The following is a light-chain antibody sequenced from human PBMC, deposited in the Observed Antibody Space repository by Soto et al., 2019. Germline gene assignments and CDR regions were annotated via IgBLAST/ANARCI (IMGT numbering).Light chain of an antibody. Sequence: DIVMTQSPDSLAVSLGERATINCNSSQRIVSSSNYKYSLAWYQQKPGRPPKLLIYWASSRESGVPDRFSGSGSETDFTLTISRLQAEDVAVYYCQQYYSNPRTFGQGTKLEIK. V-gene: IGKV4-1*01. CDR2: WAS. CDR3: QQYYSNPRT. CDR1: QRIVSSSNYKYS. J-gene: IGKJ2*01.